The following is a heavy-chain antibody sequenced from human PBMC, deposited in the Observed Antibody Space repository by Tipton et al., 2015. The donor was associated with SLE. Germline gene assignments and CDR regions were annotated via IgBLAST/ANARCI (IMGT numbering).Heavy chain of an antibody. D-gene: IGHD6-13*01. CDR2: IYYSGST. V-gene: IGHV4-59*01. Sequence: TLSLTCAVYGGSLSGYYWSWIRQPPGKGLEWIGYIYYSGSTNYNPSLKSRVTISVDTSKNQFSLKLSSVTAADTAVYYCARGGSSWDPSDYWGQGTLVTVSS. CDR3: ARGGSSWDPSDY. CDR1: GGSLSGYY. J-gene: IGHJ4*02.